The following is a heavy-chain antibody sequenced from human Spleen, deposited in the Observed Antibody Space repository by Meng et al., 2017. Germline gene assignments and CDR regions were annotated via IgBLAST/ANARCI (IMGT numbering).Heavy chain of an antibody. CDR1: GFNFNNYW. V-gene: IGHV3-7*01. CDR2: MKEDGGAI. CDR3: ARQIPVAEFDY. J-gene: IGHJ4*02. D-gene: IGHD6-19*01. Sequence: GGSLRLSCAASGFNFNNYWMTWVRQAPGKGLEWVASMKEDGGAIYYVDSVKGRFTISRDNSKNSLYLQMNSLRAEDTAVYLCARQIPVAEFDYWGQGILVTVSS.